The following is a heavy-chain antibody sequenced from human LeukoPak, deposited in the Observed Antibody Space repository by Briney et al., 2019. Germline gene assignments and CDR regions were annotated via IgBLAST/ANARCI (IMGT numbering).Heavy chain of an antibody. CDR3: AAEPRIRDYYGMDV. CDR2: IVVGSGNT. J-gene: IGHJ6*02. CDR1: GFTFTSSA. V-gene: IGHV1-58*02. Sequence: SVKVSCKASGFTFTSSAMQWVRQAHGQRLEWIGWIVVGSGNTNYAQKFQERVTITRDMSTSTAYTELSSLRSEDTAVYYCAAEPRIRDYYGMDVWGQGTTVTVSS.